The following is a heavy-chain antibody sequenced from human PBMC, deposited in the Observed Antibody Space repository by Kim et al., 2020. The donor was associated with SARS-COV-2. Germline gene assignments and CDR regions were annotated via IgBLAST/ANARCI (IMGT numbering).Heavy chain of an antibody. CDR3: ARLGLTRVYYYDSSGYSI. CDR2: IYYSGST. CDR1: GGSISSSSYY. J-gene: IGHJ4*02. Sequence: SETLSLTCTVSGGSISSSSYYWGWIRQPPGKGLEWIVSIYYSGSTYYNPSLKSRVTISVDTSKNQFSLKLSSVTAADTAVYYCARLGLTRVYYYDSSGYSIWGQGTLVTVSS. D-gene: IGHD3-22*01. V-gene: IGHV4-39*01.